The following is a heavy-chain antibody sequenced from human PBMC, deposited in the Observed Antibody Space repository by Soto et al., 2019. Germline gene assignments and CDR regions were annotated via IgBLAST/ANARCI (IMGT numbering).Heavy chain of an antibody. Sequence: EVQLLESGGGLVQPGGSLRLSCAASGFTFSSYAMSWVRQSPGKGLEWVSAISGSGGSTYYADSVKGRFTISRDNSKNTLYLQMNRLRAEATAVYDCAKEGTVYAISRYLDLWRRGTLVTVSS. D-gene: IGHD2-8*01. CDR3: AKEGTVYAISRYLDL. J-gene: IGHJ2*01. V-gene: IGHV3-23*01. CDR2: ISGSGGST. CDR1: GFTFSSYA.